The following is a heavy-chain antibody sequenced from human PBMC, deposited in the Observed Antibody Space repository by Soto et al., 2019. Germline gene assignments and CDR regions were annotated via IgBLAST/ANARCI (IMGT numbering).Heavy chain of an antibody. CDR3: ARGLRFLEWLFSPYYYGMDV. J-gene: IGHJ6*02. CDR1: GYTFTSYG. V-gene: IGHV1-18*01. D-gene: IGHD3-3*01. Sequence: ASVKVSCKASGYTFTSYGISWVRQAPGQGLEWTGWISAYNGNTNYAQKLQGRVTMTTDTSTSTAYMELRSLRSDDTAVYYCARGLRFLEWLFSPYYYGMDVWGQGTTVTVSS. CDR2: ISAYNGNT.